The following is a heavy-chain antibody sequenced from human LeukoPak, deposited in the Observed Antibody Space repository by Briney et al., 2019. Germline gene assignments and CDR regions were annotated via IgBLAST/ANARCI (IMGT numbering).Heavy chain of an antibody. CDR2: IIPILGIA. V-gene: IGHV1-69*04. CDR3: ARKYYYDSSGYSGDY. CDR1: GGTFSSYA. Sequence: SVKVSCKASGGTFSSYAISWVRQAPGQGLEWMGRIIPILGIANYAQKFQGRVTITADKSTSTAYMELSSLRSEDTAVYYCARKYYYDSSGYSGDYWGQGTLVTVSS. D-gene: IGHD3-22*01. J-gene: IGHJ4*02.